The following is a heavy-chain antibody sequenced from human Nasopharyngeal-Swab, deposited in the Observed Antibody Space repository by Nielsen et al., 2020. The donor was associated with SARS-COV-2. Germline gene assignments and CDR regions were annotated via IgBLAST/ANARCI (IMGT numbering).Heavy chain of an antibody. CDR2: INHSGST. J-gene: IGHJ6*02. Sequence: WIRQPPGKGLEWIGEINHSGSTNYNPSLKSRVTISVDTSKNQFSLELSSVTAADTAVYYCAREGYDFWSGYPNGGYYYYGMDVWGQGTTVTVSS. D-gene: IGHD3-3*01. V-gene: IGHV4-34*01. CDR3: AREGYDFWSGYPNGGYYYYGMDV.